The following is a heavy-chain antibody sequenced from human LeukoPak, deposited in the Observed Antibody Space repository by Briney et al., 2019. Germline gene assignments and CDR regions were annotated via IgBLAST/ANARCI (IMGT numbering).Heavy chain of an antibody. CDR2: IFSNDEK. V-gene: IGHV2-26*01. CDR3: ARIWIAVAGPGVDY. J-gene: IGHJ4*02. Sequence: SGPVLVKPTETLTLTCAVSGFSLSNARMGVSWIRQPPGKALEWLAHIFSNDEKSYSTSLKSRLTISKDTSKSQVVLTMTNMDPVDTATYYCARIWIAVAGPGVDYWGQGTLVTVSS. CDR1: GFSLSNARMG. D-gene: IGHD6-19*01.